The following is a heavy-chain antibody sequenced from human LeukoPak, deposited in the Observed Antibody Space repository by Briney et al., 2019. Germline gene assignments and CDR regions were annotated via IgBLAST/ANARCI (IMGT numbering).Heavy chain of an antibody. J-gene: IGHJ4*02. CDR2: ISGSGGST. V-gene: IGHV3-23*01. CDR3: AKGGYSYGLHDFDY. CDR1: GFTFSSCA. D-gene: IGHD5-18*01. Sequence: GGSLRLSCAASGFTFSSCAMSWVRQAPGKGLEWVSAISGSGGSTYYADSVKGRFTISRDNSKNTLYLQMNSLRAEDTAVYYCAKGGYSYGLHDFDYWGQGTLVTVSS.